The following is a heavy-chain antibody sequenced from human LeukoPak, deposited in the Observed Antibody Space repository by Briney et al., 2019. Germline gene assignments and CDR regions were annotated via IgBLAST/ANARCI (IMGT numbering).Heavy chain of an antibody. V-gene: IGHV4-30-4*01. J-gene: IGHJ3*02. CDR2: IYYSGST. CDR3: ARDPPGDAFDI. CDR1: GGSISSGDYY. Sequence: SQTLSLTCTVSGGSISSGDYYWSWVRQPPGKGLEWIGYIYYSGSTYYNPSLRSRVTISVDTSKNQFSLKLSSVTAADTAVYYCARDPPGDAFDIWGQGTMVTVSS.